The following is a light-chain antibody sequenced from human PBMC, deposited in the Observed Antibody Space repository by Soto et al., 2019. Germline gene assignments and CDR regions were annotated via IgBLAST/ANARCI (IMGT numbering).Light chain of an antibody. CDR3: CSYAGSSTWV. V-gene: IGLV2-23*01. CDR2: EGS. Sequence: QSALTQPASVSGSPGQSITISCTGTSSDVGSYNLVSWYQQHPGKATKLMIYEGSKRPSGVSNRFSGSKSGNTASLTISGLQAEDEAYYYCCSYAGSSTWVFGGGTKLTVL. J-gene: IGLJ2*01. CDR1: SSDVGSYNL.